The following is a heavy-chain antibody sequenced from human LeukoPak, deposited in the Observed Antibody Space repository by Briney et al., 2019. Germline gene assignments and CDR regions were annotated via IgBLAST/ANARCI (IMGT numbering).Heavy chain of an antibody. CDR3: ASDRDYYDSSGYLFDY. CDR2: IKQDGSEK. D-gene: IGHD3-22*01. Sequence: GGSLRLSCAASGFTFSSYWMSWVRQAPGKGLEWVANIKQDGSEKYYVDSVKGRFTISRDNAKDSLYLQMNSLRAEDTAVYYCASDRDYYDSSGYLFDYWGQGTLVTVSS. J-gene: IGHJ4*02. CDR1: GFTFSSYW. V-gene: IGHV3-7*01.